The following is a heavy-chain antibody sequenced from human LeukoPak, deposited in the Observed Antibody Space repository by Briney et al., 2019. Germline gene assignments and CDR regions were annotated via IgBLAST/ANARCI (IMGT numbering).Heavy chain of an antibody. Sequence: GGSLRLSCAIFGFTFSSYSMNWVRQAPGKGLEWVSSISSSSSYIYYADSVKGRFTISRDNAKNSLYLQMNSLRAEDTAVYYCARDRAQEGEGFWSGYSIDAFDIWGQGTMVTVSS. CDR3: ARDRAQEGEGFWSGYSIDAFDI. D-gene: IGHD3-3*01. V-gene: IGHV3-21*01. CDR1: GFTFSSYS. CDR2: ISSSSSYI. J-gene: IGHJ3*02.